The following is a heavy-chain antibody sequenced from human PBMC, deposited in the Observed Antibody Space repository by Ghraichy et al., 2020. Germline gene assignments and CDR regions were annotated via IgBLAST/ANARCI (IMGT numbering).Heavy chain of an antibody. J-gene: IGHJ4*02. CDR3: ARDRPYYYDSSGYYDY. V-gene: IGHV3-11*01. CDR1: GFTFSDHY. D-gene: IGHD3-22*01. Sequence: GALRLSCAASGFTFSDHYMSWMRQAPGKGLEWVSYISSSGSIIYYADSVKGRFTISRDNAKNSLYLQMNSVRAEDTAVYYCARDRPYYYDSSGYYDYWGQGTLVTVSS. CDR2: ISSSGSII.